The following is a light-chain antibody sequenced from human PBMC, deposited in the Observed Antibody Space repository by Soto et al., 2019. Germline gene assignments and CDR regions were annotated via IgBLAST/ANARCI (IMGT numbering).Light chain of an antibody. CDR2: KAS. V-gene: IGKV1-13*02. CDR1: QGISSA. Sequence: AIQLTQSPSSLSASVGDRVTITFRASQGISSALAWYQQKPGKAPKLLIYKASSLESGVPSRFSGSGSGTEFTLTISSLQPDDFATYYCQQYNSYSPRTFGQGTKVDIK. J-gene: IGKJ1*01. CDR3: QQYNSYSPRT.